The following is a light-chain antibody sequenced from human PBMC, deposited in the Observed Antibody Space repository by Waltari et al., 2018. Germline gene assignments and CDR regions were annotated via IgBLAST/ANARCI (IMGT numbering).Light chain of an antibody. CDR3: QQYGSSPS. CDR2: GAS. Sequence: EIVLTQSPGTLSLSPGERATLSCRASQSVSSSYLAWYQQKPGPAPRLLIYGASSRATGIPDRFSGSGSGTDFTLTISRLEPEDFAVYYCQQYGSSPSFGGGTKVEIK. CDR1: QSVSSSY. J-gene: IGKJ4*01. V-gene: IGKV3-20*01.